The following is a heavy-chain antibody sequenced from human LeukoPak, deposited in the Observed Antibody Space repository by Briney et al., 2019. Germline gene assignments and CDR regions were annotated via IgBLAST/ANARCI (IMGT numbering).Heavy chain of an antibody. J-gene: IGHJ4*02. Sequence: ASVKLSCKASGYTFTSYDINWVRQATGQGLEWMGWMNPNSGNTGYAQKFQGRVTITRNTSISTAYMELSSLRSEDTAVYYCARGNYYDSSGYSSPFDYWGQGTLVTVSS. V-gene: IGHV1-8*03. CDR1: GYTFTSYD. D-gene: IGHD3-22*01. CDR2: MNPNSGNT. CDR3: ARGNYYDSSGYSSPFDY.